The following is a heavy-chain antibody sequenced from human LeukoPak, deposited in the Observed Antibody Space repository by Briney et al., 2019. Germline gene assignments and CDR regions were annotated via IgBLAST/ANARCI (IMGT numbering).Heavy chain of an antibody. Sequence: GGSLRLSCAASGFTFSSYAMSGVRQAPGKGLEWVSAISGSGGSTYYADSVKGRFTISRDNSKNTLYLQMNSLRAEDTAVYYCAKDEDYDFWSGYGDAFDIWGQGTMVTVSS. CDR2: ISGSGGST. V-gene: IGHV3-23*01. D-gene: IGHD3-3*01. CDR1: GFTFSSYA. CDR3: AKDEDYDFWSGYGDAFDI. J-gene: IGHJ3*02.